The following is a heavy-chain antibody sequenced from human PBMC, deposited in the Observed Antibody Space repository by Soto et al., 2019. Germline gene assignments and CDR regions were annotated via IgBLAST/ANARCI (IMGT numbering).Heavy chain of an antibody. D-gene: IGHD4-17*01. CDR3: ASRSSTVLSLTY. Sequence: GRSLRLSCVASGFSFSSYAMNWVRQAPGKGLEWVSTISCSFGSKYYDDSVQGWFTLSRDNSNNTLYLQMNSLRAEDTAVYYCASRSSTVLSLTYWGPGTQVTVS. CDR2: ISCSFGSK. CDR1: GFSFSSYA. V-gene: IGHV3-23*01. J-gene: IGHJ4*02.